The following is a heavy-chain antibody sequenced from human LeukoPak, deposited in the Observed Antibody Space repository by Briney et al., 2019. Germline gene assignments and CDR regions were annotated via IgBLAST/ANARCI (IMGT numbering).Heavy chain of an antibody. CDR1: GGSISSYY. Sequence: SETLSLTCTVSGGSISSYYWSWIRQPPGKGLEWIGYIYYSGSTNYNPSLKSRVTISVDTSKNQFSLKLSSVTAADTDVYYCARNDSLPDLGWNWFDPWGQGTLVTVSS. D-gene: IGHD3-9*01. CDR3: ARNDSLPDLGWNWFDP. CDR2: IYYSGST. J-gene: IGHJ5*02. V-gene: IGHV4-59*08.